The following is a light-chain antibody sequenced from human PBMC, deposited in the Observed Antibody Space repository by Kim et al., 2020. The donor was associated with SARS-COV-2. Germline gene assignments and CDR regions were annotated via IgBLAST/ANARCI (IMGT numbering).Light chain of an antibody. CDR1: SSDVGGFNY. V-gene: IGLV2-11*01. CDR2: DVN. Sequence: GQSVTISRTGTSSDVGGFNYVAWYQHYPGKAPKVMIYDVNKRPSGVPDRFSGSKSGNTASLTISGLQAEDEAEYYCCSYAGSYTYVFGTGTKVTVL. CDR3: CSYAGSYTYV. J-gene: IGLJ1*01.